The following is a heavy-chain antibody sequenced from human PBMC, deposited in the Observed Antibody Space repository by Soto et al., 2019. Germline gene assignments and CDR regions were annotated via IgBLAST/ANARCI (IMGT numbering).Heavy chain of an antibody. Sequence: SETLSLTCTVSGGSISSGDYYWSWIRQPPGKGLEWIGYIYYSGSTYYNPSLKSRVTISVDTSKNQFSLKLSSVTAADTAVYHCARDRYGYCSSTSCYRGYYYGMDVWGQGTTVTVSS. V-gene: IGHV4-30-4*01. J-gene: IGHJ6*02. CDR2: IYYSGST. CDR3: ARDRYGYCSSTSCYRGYYYGMDV. D-gene: IGHD2-2*01. CDR1: GGSISSGDYY.